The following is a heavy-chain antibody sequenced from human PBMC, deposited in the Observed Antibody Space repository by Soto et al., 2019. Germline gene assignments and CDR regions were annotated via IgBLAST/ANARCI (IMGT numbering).Heavy chain of an antibody. D-gene: IGHD3-10*01. V-gene: IGHV1-69*02. J-gene: IGHJ6*02. CDR1: GGTFSSYT. CDR2: IIPILGIA. Sequence: QVQLVQSGAEVKKPGSSVKVSCKASGGTFSSYTISWVRQAPGQGLERMGRIIPILGIANYAQKFQGRVTITADKSTSTAYMELSSLRSEDTAVYYCARLHYYGSGSHYYYYGMDVWGQGTTVTVSS. CDR3: ARLHYYGSGSHYYYYGMDV.